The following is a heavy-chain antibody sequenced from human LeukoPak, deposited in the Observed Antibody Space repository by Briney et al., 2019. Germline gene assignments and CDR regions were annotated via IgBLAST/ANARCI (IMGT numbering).Heavy chain of an antibody. J-gene: IGHJ5*02. D-gene: IGHD3-3*01. Sequence: NASQTLSLTCTVSGGSISSGSYYWSWIRQPAGKGLEWIGRIYTSGSTNYNPSLKSRVTISVDTSKNQFSLKLSSVTAADTAVYYCAREVLRFLNWFDPWGQGTLVTVSS. CDR1: GGSISSGSYY. V-gene: IGHV4-61*02. CDR2: IYTSGST. CDR3: AREVLRFLNWFDP.